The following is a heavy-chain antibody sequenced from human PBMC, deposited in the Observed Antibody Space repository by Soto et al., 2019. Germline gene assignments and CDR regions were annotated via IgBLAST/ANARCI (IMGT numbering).Heavy chain of an antibody. CDR1: GFTFSSYE. CDR3: ARGRKVGDDYYYGMDV. D-gene: IGHD2-15*01. CDR2: ISSSGSTI. J-gene: IGHJ6*02. V-gene: IGHV3-48*03. Sequence: EVQLVESGGGLVQPGGSLRLSCAASGFTFSSYEMNWVRQAPGKGLEWVSYISSSGSTIYYADSVKGRFTISRDNAKNSLYLQMNSLRAEDTAVYYCARGRKVGDDYYYGMDVWGHGTTFTVAS.